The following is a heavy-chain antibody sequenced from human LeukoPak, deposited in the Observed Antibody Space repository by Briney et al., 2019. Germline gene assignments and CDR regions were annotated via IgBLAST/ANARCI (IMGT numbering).Heavy chain of an antibody. CDR3: ARQGAIGSPFDY. CDR2: IYYSGST. J-gene: IGHJ4*02. Sequence: SETLSLTCTVSGGSISSYYWSWIRQPPGKGLRWIGYIYYSGSTNYNPSLKSRVTISVDTSKNQFSLKLSSVTAADTAVYYCARQGAIGSPFDYWGQGTLVTVSS. D-gene: IGHD2-15*01. V-gene: IGHV4-59*08. CDR1: GGSISSYY.